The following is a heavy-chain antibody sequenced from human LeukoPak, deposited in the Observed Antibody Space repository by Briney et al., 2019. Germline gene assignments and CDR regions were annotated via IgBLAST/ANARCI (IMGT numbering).Heavy chain of an antibody. CDR2: IYSSGST. J-gene: IGHJ3*02. CDR1: GGSISSGSYY. V-gene: IGHV4-61*02. CDR3: AREYSSSGDAFDI. D-gene: IGHD6-6*01. Sequence: PSQTLSLTCTVSGGSISSGSYYWSWIRQPAGKGLEWIGRIYSSGSTNYSPSLKSRVTISVDTSKNQFSLKLSSVTAADTAVYYCAREYSSSGDAFDIWGQGTMVTVSS.